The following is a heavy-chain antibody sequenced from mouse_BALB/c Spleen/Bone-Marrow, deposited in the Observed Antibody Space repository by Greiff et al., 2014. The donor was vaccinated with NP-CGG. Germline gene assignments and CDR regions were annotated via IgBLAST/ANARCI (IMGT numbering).Heavy chain of an antibody. D-gene: IGHD1-2*01. J-gene: IGHJ3*01. V-gene: IGHV1-4*02. CDR2: FNPSIGYI. CDR1: GYTFTSYT. Sequence: VQLQQSAAELARPGASVKMSCKASGYTFTSYTMHWVKQRPGQGLEWIGYFNPSIGYIEYNQKFKDKTTLTADKSSSTAYIQLSSLTSEDSAVYYCARLNYGYWFAYWGQGTLVTVSA. CDR3: ARLNYGYWFAY.